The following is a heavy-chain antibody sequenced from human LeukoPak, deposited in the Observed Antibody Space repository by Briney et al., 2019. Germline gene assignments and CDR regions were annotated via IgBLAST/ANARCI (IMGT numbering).Heavy chain of an antibody. CDR3: TRALYYYDSSGYSIPFGY. J-gene: IGHJ4*02. Sequence: GSLKLSCAASGFTFSGSAMHWVRQASGKGLEWVGRIRSKANSYATAYAASVKGRFTISRDDSKNTAYLQMNSLKTEDTAVYYCTRALYYYDSSGYSIPFGYWGQGTLVTVSS. CDR2: IRSKANSYAT. V-gene: IGHV3-73*01. D-gene: IGHD3-22*01. CDR1: GFTFSGSA.